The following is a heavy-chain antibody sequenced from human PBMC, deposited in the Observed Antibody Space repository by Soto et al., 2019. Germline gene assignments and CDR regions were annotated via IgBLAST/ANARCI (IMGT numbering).Heavy chain of an antibody. Sequence: GGSLRLSCAASGFTFSSYELNWVRQAPGKGLEWVSYISSSDFDGGSTIYYAGSVKGRFTISRDNTKNSLYLQMNSLRAEDTAVYYCARVGNPRDHSGQGTLCTAST. CDR1: GFTFSSYE. CDR3: ARVGNPRDH. J-gene: IGHJ4*02. V-gene: IGHV3-48*03. CDR2: ISSSDFDGGSTI. D-gene: IGHD1-1*01.